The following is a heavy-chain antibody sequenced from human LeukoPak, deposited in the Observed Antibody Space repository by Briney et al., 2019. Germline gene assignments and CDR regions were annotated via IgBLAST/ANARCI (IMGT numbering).Heavy chain of an antibody. V-gene: IGHV3-30-3*01. CDR2: ISYDGSNK. D-gene: IGHD3-22*01. CDR1: GFTFSSYA. CDR3: ARGLYYDSSGYSCDFDY. J-gene: IGHJ4*02. Sequence: PGGSLRLSCAASGFTFSSYAMHWVRQAPGKGLEWVAVISYDGSNKYYADSVKGRFTISRDNSKNTLYLQMNSLRAEDTAVYYCARGLYYDSSGYSCDFDYWGQGTLVTVSS.